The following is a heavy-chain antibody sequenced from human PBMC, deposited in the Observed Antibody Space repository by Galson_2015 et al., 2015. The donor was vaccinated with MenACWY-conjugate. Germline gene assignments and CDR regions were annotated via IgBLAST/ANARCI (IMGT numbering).Heavy chain of an antibody. D-gene: IGHD6-13*01. CDR1: GFTFSSYA. CDR3: AKGIAAGMAYYYYGMDV. V-gene: IGHV3-23*01. Sequence: SLRLSCAASGFTFSSYAMSWVRQAPGKGLEWVSAISGSGGSTYYADSVKGRFTISRDNSKNTLYLQMNSLRAEDMAVYYCAKGIAAGMAYYYYGMDVWGQGTTVTVSS. J-gene: IGHJ6*02. CDR2: ISGSGGST.